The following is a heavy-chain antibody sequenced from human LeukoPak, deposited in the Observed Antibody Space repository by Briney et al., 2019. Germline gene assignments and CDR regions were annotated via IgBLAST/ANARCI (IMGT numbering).Heavy chain of an antibody. CDR3: ARGSGWFVY. Sequence: PSETLSHTCTVSGGSISGYYWSWIRQPPGRRLEWIGYIYYSGSTNYNPSLKSRVTISVDTSKNQFSLKLSSVTAADTAVYYCARGSGWFVYWGQGTLVTVSS. D-gene: IGHD6-25*01. CDR1: GGSISGYY. CDR2: IYYSGST. V-gene: IGHV4-59*01. J-gene: IGHJ5*01.